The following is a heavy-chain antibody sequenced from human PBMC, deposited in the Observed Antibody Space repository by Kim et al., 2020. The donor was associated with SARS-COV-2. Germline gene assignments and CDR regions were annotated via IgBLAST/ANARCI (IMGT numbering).Heavy chain of an antibody. CDR2: ISYDGSNK. J-gene: IGHJ4*02. D-gene: IGHD3-3*01. V-gene: IGHV3-30*18. CDR1: GFTFSSYG. Sequence: GGSLRLSCAASGFTFSSYGMHWVRQAPGKGLEWVAVISYDGSNKYYADSVKGRFTISRDNSKNTLYLQMNSLRAEDTAVYYCAKGHEFWSGYFSWVGDFDYWGQGTLVTVSS. CDR3: AKGHEFWSGYFSWVGDFDY.